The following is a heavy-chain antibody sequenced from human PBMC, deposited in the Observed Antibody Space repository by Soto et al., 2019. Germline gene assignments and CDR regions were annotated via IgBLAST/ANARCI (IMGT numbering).Heavy chain of an antibody. CDR3: AKRRGAGGHFDY. Sequence: DVQLLESGGDLVQPEGSLRLSCAASGFTFSSYAMGWVRQGPGKGLEWVAVVSIGGSTHYADSVRGRFTISRDNSKNTLSLQMNSLTAEDTAVYFCAKRRGAGGHFDYWGQGALVTVS. V-gene: IGHV3-23*01. D-gene: IGHD2-15*01. CDR2: VSIGGST. CDR1: GFTFSSYA. J-gene: IGHJ4*02.